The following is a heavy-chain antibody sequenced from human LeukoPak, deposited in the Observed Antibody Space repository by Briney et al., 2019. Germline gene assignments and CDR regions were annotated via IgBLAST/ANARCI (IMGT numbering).Heavy chain of an antibody. D-gene: IGHD3-10*01. CDR3: ARRGGGFYYGSAR. CDR1: GGSFSGYY. J-gene: IGHJ4*02. V-gene: IGHV4-34*01. CDR2: INHSGST. Sequence: SQTLSLTCAVYGGSFSGYYWSWIRQPPGKGLEWIGEINHSGSTNYNPSLKSRVTISVDTSKNQFSLKLSSVTAADTAVYYCARRGGGFYYGSARWGQGTLVTVSS.